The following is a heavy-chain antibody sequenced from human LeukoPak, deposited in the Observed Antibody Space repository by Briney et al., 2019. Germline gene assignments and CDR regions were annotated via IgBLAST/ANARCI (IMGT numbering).Heavy chain of an antibody. CDR3: ARVFQRGYSYGPPFDY. J-gene: IGHJ4*02. D-gene: IGHD5-18*01. CDR1: GFTFSRYS. V-gene: IGHV3-21*01. Sequence: GGSLRLSCAASGFTFSRYSMNWVRQAPEKGLEWVSSISGSSSYIYYADSVKGRFTISRDNAKNSLYLQMNSLRAEDTAVYYCARVFQRGYSYGPPFDYWGQGTLVTVSS. CDR2: ISGSSSYI.